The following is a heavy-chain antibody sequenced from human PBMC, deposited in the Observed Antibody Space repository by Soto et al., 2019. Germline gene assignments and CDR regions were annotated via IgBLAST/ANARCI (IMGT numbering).Heavy chain of an antibody. CDR1: GFTFSSNA. J-gene: IGHJ4*02. D-gene: IGHD2-21*02. Sequence: QVQLVESGGGVVQPGRSLRLSCADSGFTFSSNAMHWVRQAPGKGLEWVAVISYDGSNKYYADSVKGRFTISRDNSKNTLYLQMNSLRAEDTAVYYCVKAEVTVVTPYYFDYWGQGTLVTVSS. V-gene: IGHV3-30*18. CDR2: ISYDGSNK. CDR3: VKAEVTVVTPYYFDY.